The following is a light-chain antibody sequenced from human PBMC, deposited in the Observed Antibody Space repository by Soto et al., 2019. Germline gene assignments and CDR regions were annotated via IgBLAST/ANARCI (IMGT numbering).Light chain of an antibody. CDR3: QQYDNLSLT. V-gene: IGKV1-33*01. CDR2: DAS. CDR1: QDISNY. Sequence: DIQMTQSPSSLSASVGDRVTSTCQASQDISNYLNWYQQQPGKAPKLLIYDASNLETRVPSRFSRSGSGTEFTFTISSLQPEDIATYYCQQYDNLSLTFGGGTKVEIK. J-gene: IGKJ4*01.